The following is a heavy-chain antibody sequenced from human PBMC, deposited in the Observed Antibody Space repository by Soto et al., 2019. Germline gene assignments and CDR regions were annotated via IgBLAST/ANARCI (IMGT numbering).Heavy chain of an antibody. Sequence: PGESLKISCKGSGYSFTSYWISWVRQMPGKGLEWMGRIDPSDSYTNYSPSFQGHVTISATKSITTVFLQWSSLRASDTAMYYCARRIYDSDTGPNFQYYFDSWGQGTPVTVSS. CDR2: IDPSDSYT. D-gene: IGHD3-22*01. CDR1: GYSFTSYW. V-gene: IGHV5-10-1*01. J-gene: IGHJ4*02. CDR3: ARRIYDSDTGPNFQYYFDS.